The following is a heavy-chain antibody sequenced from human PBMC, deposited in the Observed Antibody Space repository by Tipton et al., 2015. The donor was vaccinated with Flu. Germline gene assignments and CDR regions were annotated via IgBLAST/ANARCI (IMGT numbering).Heavy chain of an antibody. V-gene: IGHV3-15*01. Sequence: SLRLSCAASGFIFSDAWMNWVRLAPGKGLEWVGRIKSKTSGRTIDYAAPVKGRFTISRDDSEHTLYLQMNSLESEDTAVYYCMWQQDFYNGMDVWGQGTTVTVSS. CDR1: GFIFSDAW. J-gene: IGHJ6*02. D-gene: IGHD6-13*01. CDR3: MWQQDFYNGMDV. CDR2: IKSKTSGRTI.